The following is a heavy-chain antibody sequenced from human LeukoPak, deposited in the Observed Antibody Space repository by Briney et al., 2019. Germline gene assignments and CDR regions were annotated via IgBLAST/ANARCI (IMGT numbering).Heavy chain of an antibody. CDR2: IHPGDSDT. D-gene: IGHD1-26*01. CDR3: GRHQHSGSYGAFDI. V-gene: IGHV5-51*01. CDR1: GYTFTAYW. J-gene: IGHJ3*02. Sequence: GASLLISCQGSGYTFTAYWIGWVRQLPRKGLEWVGIIHPGDSDTRYSPSFQGQVTISADKSITTAYLQWSSLKASDTAMYYCGRHQHSGSYGAFDIWGQGTMVTVSS.